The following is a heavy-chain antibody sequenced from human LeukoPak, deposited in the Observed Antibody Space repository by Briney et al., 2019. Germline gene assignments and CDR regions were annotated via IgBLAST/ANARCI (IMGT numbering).Heavy chain of an antibody. V-gene: IGHV4-59*01. CDR2: IYYSGST. CDR3: ARGRFYDTN. D-gene: IGHD3-22*01. Sequence: SETLSLTCTVSGGYISSYYWSWIRQPPGKGLEWIGYIYYSGSTNYNPSLKSRVTISVDTSKNQFSLKLSSVTAADTAVYYCARGRFYDTNWGQGTTVTVSS. J-gene: IGHJ6*02. CDR1: GGYISSYY.